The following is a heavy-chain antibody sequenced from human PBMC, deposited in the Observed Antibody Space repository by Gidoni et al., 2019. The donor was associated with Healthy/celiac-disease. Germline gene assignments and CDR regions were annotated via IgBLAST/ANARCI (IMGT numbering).Heavy chain of an antibody. CDR3: ARDLWDLWFGDHPLDAFDI. Sequence: QVQLVESGGGVVQPGGSLRLSCAASGFTFRSYAMHWVRQAPGKGLEWVAVISYDGSNKYYADSVKGRFTISRDNSKNTLYLQMNSLRAEDTAVYYCARDLWDLWFGDHPLDAFDIWGQGTMVTVSS. CDR1: GFTFRSYA. J-gene: IGHJ3*02. D-gene: IGHD3-10*01. CDR2: ISYDGSNK. V-gene: IGHV3-30-3*01.